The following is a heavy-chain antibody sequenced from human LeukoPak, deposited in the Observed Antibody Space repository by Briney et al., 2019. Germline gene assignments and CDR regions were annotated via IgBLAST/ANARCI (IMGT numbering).Heavy chain of an antibody. CDR1: GFTFSSYG. V-gene: IGHV3-30*02. Sequence: PGGSLRLSCAASGFTFSSYGMHWVRQAPGKGLEGVAFIRNEGINKYYANSVKGRFTISRDNSKSTLYLQMNSLRAEDTAVYYCAKVSSPKYSFGSHISIWGQGTLVIVSS. J-gene: IGHJ4*02. D-gene: IGHD5-18*01. CDR2: IRNEGINK. CDR3: AKVSSPKYSFGSHISI.